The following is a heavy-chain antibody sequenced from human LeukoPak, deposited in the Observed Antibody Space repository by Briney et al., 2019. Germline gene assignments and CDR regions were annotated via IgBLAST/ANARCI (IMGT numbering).Heavy chain of an antibody. CDR3: ARDYCIDDCPPGY. J-gene: IGHJ4*02. CDR1: GFTFNNYK. V-gene: IGHV3-21*01. D-gene: IGHD2-21*02. Sequence: GGSLRLSCAASGFTFNNYKMNWVRQAPGKGLEWVSSITSTSNDKYYADSVKGRFTVSRDNAKNSLYLQMNSLRAEDTAVYYCARDYCIDDCPPGYWGQGTRVTVSP. CDR2: ITSTSNDK.